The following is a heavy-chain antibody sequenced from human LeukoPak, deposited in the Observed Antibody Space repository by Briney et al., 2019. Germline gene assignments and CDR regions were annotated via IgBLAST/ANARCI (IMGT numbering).Heavy chain of an antibody. CDR2: INHSGST. V-gene: IGHV4-34*01. J-gene: IGHJ6*03. D-gene: IGHD3-16*02. Sequence: SETLSLTCAVYGGSFSGYYWSWIRQPPGKGLEWIGEINHSGSTNYNPSLKSRVTISVDTSKNQCSLKLSSVTAADTAVYYCARAADYDYVWGSYRSYYYYYYMDVWGKGTTVTVSS. CDR1: GGSFSGYY. CDR3: ARAADYDYVWGSYRSYYYYYYMDV.